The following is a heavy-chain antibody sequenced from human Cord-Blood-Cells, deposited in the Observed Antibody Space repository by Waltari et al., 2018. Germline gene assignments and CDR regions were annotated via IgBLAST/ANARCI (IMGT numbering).Heavy chain of an antibody. CDR1: GGSLSSYY. V-gene: IGHV4-59*08. CDR3: ARGGDYWFDP. J-gene: IGHJ5*02. D-gene: IGHD4-17*01. CDR2: IYYSGST. Sequence: QVQLQESGPGLVKPSETLSLTCTVSGGSLSSYYWSWIRQPPGKGLEWIGYIYYSGSTNSNPSLKSRVTISVDTSKNQFSLKLSSVTAADTAVYYCARGGDYWFDPWGQGTLVTVSS.